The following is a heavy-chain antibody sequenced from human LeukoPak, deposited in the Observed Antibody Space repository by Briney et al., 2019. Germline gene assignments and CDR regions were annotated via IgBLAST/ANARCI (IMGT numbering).Heavy chain of an antibody. J-gene: IGHJ4*02. CDR1: GFTFSDYY. Sequence: AGGSQRLSCAASGFTFSDYYMSWIRQAPGKGLEWVSYISSSSSYTNYADSVKGRFTISRDNAKNSLYLQMNSLRAEDTAVYYCARDFMYYYGSGSFCDYWGQGTRVPVSS. V-gene: IGHV3-11*06. D-gene: IGHD3-10*01. CDR2: ISSSSSYT. CDR3: ARDFMYYYGSGSFCDY.